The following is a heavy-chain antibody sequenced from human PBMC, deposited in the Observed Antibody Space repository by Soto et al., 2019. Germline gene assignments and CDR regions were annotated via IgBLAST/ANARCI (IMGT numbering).Heavy chain of an antibody. CDR3: ARGLIAVAGYYYGMDA. J-gene: IGHJ6*02. CDR2: KWSDGSNE. Sequence: PGGSLRLSCEASGFRFSIYDMYWVRQAPGKGLEWVAVKWSDGSNEYYANSVKGRFTISRDNSKDTLYLQMNTLRAEDTAVYYCARGLIAVAGYYYGMDAWGQGTTVTVSS. CDR1: GFRFSIYD. D-gene: IGHD6-19*01. V-gene: IGHV3-33*01.